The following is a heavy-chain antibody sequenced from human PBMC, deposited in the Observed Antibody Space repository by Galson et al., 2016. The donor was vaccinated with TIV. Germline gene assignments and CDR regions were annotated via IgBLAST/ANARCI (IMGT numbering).Heavy chain of an antibody. Sequence: SVKVSCKASGGALSNNPITWVRQAPGQGLERMGGIIPIAGISDTSQEFQGRISITADVSTNTVYMELSSLRSEDTAVFYCASLTPCGGDCYFFDRWGQGTLVIVSS. D-gene: IGHD2-21*02. CDR3: ASLTPCGGDCYFFDR. V-gene: IGHV1-69*10. CDR2: IIPIAGIS. J-gene: IGHJ4*02. CDR1: GGALSNNP.